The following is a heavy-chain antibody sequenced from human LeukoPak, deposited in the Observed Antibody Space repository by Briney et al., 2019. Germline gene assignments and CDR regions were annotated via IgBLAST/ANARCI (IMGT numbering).Heavy chain of an antibody. Sequence: GGSLRLSCAASGFTFSTYAMSWVRQAPGKGLEWVSAISGSDGSTYYADSVKGRFTISRDNSKNTLYLQMNSLRAEDTAVYYCAKVAEVGATGYYYYMDVWGKGTTVTISS. CDR3: AKVAEVGATGYYYYMDV. CDR2: ISGSDGST. CDR1: GFTFSTYA. V-gene: IGHV3-23*01. D-gene: IGHD1-26*01. J-gene: IGHJ6*03.